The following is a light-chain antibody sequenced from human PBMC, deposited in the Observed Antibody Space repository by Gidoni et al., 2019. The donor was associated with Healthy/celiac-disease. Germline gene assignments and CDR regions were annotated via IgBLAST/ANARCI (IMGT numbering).Light chain of an antibody. Sequence: DIQLTQSPSSMSASVGDRVTITCRASQSISSWLTWYQQKPGKAPKLLIYKASSLESGVPSRFSGSGSGTEFTLTISSLQPEDFATYYCQQSYSTPLTFGEXTKVEIK. CDR3: QQSYSTPLT. V-gene: IGKV1-39*01. CDR2: KAS. CDR1: QSISSW. J-gene: IGKJ4*01.